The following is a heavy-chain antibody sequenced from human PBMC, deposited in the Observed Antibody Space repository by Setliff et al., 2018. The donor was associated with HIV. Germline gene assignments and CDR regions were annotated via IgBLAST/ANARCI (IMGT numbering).Heavy chain of an antibody. CDR2: IFPSDSDT. V-gene: IGHV5-51*01. D-gene: IGHD6-19*01. CDR3: TRHPWGYSSSYAHYFDY. J-gene: IGHJ4*02. CDR1: GYSFPHYW. Sequence: GESLKISCKGLGYSFPHYWIGWVRQIPGKGLEWVAIIFPSDSDTRYSPSFEGQVTISADKSTNTAYLQWSTLKASDTATYYCTRHPWGYSSSYAHYFDYWGQGTLVTVSS.